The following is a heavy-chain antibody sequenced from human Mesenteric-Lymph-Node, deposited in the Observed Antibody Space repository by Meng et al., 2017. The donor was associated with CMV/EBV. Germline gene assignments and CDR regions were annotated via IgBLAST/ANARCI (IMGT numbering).Heavy chain of an antibody. D-gene: IGHD3-3*01. CDR1: ENTFTGYS. CDR3: ARDREKRVSSYYDFWSGTNQGYYYYGMDV. V-gene: IGHV1-2*02. J-gene: IGHJ6*02. CDR2: INAKSDGT. Sequence: ASVTVSCKASENTFTGYSIHWVRQAPGQGLEWMGWINAKSDGTNYAQKFQGRVTMTRDTSISTAYMELSRLRSDDTAVYYGARDREKRVSSYYDFWSGTNQGYYYYGMDVWGQGTTVTVSS.